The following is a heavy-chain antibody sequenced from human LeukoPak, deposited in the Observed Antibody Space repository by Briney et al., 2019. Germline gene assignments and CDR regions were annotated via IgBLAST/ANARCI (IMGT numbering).Heavy chain of an antibody. D-gene: IGHD5-18*01. V-gene: IGHV4-34*01. CDR2: INHSGST. CDR3: ARAGGYGLIDY. Sequence: PSETLSLTCAVYGGSFTGYNWNWIRQTPGKGLEWIGEINHSGSTNYNPSLKSRVTISVDTSKNQFSLKVGSMTAADTAVYYCARAGGYGLIDYWGQGTMVTVSS. J-gene: IGHJ4*02. CDR1: GGSFTGYN.